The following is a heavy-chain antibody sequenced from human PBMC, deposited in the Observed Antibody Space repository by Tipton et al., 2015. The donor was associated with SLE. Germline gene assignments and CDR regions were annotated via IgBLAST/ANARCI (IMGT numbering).Heavy chain of an antibody. D-gene: IGHD4-17*01. V-gene: IGHV4-59*11. J-gene: IGHJ4*02. CDR3: ARVPTDYGDYHFDY. CDR2: VYYSGIT. Sequence: TLSLTCTVSGGSISSHYWSWIRQPPGKGLEWIGYVYYSGITYYNPSLKSRVTISVDTSKNQFSLKLSSVTAADTAVYYCARVPTDYGDYHFDYWGQGTLVTVSS. CDR1: GGSISSHY.